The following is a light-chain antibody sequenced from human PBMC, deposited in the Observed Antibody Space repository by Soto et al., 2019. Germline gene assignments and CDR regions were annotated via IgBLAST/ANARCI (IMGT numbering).Light chain of an antibody. CDR1: QGISSS. Sequence: AIQLTQSPSSLSDSVGDRVTITCRASQGISSSLAWYQQKPAKPPKLLLYDASSLEIGVPSRFSGSGSGTDFTLTISSLQPEYLATYYCQQCNNFPLTFGGGTKVEIK. V-gene: IGKV1D-13*01. CDR2: DAS. CDR3: QQCNNFPLT. J-gene: IGKJ4*01.